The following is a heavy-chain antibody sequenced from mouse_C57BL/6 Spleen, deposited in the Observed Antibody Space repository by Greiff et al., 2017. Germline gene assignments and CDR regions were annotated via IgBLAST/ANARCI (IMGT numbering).Heavy chain of an antibody. D-gene: IGHD2-2*01. V-gene: IGHV1-64*01. Sequence: VKLQQPGAELVKPGASVKLSCKASGYTFTSYWMHWVKQRPGQGLEWIGMIHPNSGSTNYNEKFKSKATLTVDKSSSTAYMQLSSLTSEDSAVYYCARYGYGGPWFAYWGQGTLVTVSA. CDR1: GYTFTSYW. CDR2: IHPNSGST. CDR3: ARYGYGGPWFAY. J-gene: IGHJ3*01.